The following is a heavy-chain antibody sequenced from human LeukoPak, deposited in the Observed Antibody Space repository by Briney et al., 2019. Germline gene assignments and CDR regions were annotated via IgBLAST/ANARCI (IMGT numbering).Heavy chain of an antibody. V-gene: IGHV3-21*01. D-gene: IGHD6-19*01. CDR3: ARDPSSDRFQYFDF. CDR1: GFTFSHFG. J-gene: IGHJ4*02. Sequence: GGSLRLSCAASGFTFSHFGFIWVRQAPGKGLESVSSMTTFDARIYYADSVRGRFTISRDTAENSLFLHMNSLTAEDTAVYYCARDPSSDRFQYFDFWGQGAPVTVSS. CDR2: MTTFDARI.